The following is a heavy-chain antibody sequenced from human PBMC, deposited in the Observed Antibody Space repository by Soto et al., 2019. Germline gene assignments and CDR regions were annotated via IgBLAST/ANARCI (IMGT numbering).Heavy chain of an antibody. CDR2: IIPIFGTV. CDR3: ARDGGRHSGGIDY. V-gene: IGHV1-69*01. Sequence: QVQLVQSGAEVKKPGSSVKVSCKASGGTFSSYSINWVRQAPGQGLEWMGEIIPIFGTVNYAQKFQGRVTFTADESTSTAYMELSSLRSEDTAVYYCARDGGRHSGGIDYWGQGTLVTVSS. D-gene: IGHD1-26*01. CDR1: GGTFSSYS. J-gene: IGHJ4*02.